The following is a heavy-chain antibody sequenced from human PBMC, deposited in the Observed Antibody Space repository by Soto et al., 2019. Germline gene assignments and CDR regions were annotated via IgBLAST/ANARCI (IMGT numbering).Heavy chain of an antibody. V-gene: IGHV1-69*01. CDR2: IIPIFGTA. J-gene: IGHJ5*02. CDR3: ARSPSAAAGSTLGWFDP. Sequence: QVQLVQSGAEVKRPGSSVKVSCKASGGTFSNYAISWVRRAPGQGLEWMGGIIPIFGTANYAQKFQARVTITAYESTSTAYMELNRLRSEDTAMYYCARSPSAAAGSTLGWFDPWGQGTLVTVSS. CDR1: GGTFSNYA. D-gene: IGHD6-13*01.